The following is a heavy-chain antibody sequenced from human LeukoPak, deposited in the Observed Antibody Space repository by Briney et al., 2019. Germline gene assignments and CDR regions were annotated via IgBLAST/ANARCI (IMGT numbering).Heavy chain of an antibody. CDR1: GFTFSDYW. CDR2: INTDGSIT. Sequence: GGSLRLSCAASGFTFSDYWIHWVRQAPGKGLVWVSRINTDGSITNYADSVKGRFTISRDNSKNTLYLQMNSLRAEDTAVYYCARVLGRNYGSGSYIGMDVWGQGTTVTVSS. CDR3: ARVLGRNYGSGSYIGMDV. D-gene: IGHD3-10*01. V-gene: IGHV3-74*01. J-gene: IGHJ6*02.